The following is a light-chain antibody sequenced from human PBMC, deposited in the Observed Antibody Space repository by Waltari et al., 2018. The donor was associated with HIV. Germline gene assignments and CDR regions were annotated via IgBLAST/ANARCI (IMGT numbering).Light chain of an antibody. CDR3: QQYNSWPGT. J-gene: IGKJ1*01. CDR1: QSVSSN. Sequence: EIVMTQSPATLSVSPGERATLSRRASQSVSSNLAWYQHKPGQAPRLLIYDASTRATGIPARFSGSGSGTEFTLTISSLQSEDFAVYYCQQYNSWPGTFGQGTKVEIK. V-gene: IGKV3-15*01. CDR2: DAS.